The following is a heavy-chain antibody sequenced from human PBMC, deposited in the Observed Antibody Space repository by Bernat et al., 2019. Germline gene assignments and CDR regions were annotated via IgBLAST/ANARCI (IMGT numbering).Heavy chain of an antibody. V-gene: IGHV3-7*02. Sequence: EVQLVESGGALVQPGGSLRLSCAASGFSFRSYWMSWVRQSPGKGLEWVANIKQDGSDRYYLASVKGRFTISRDNAKNSLYLQMNSLRAEDTAFYYCARSHNSSYFLHIDFWGQGALVTVSS. D-gene: IGHD6-13*01. CDR1: GFSFRSYW. J-gene: IGHJ4*02. CDR3: ARSHNSSYFLHIDF. CDR2: IKQDGSDR.